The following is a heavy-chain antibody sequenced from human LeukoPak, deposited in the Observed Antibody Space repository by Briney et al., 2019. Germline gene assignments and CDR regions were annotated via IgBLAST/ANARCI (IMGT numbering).Heavy chain of an antibody. CDR1: GGTFSSYA. D-gene: IGHD6-6*01. Sequence: GSSVKVSCKASGGTFSSYAISWVRQAPGQGLEWMGGIIPIFGTANYAQKFQGRVTITADKSTSTAYMELSSLRSEDTAVYYCAGPLKSIAARYFDLWGRGTLVTVSS. V-gene: IGHV1-69*06. CDR2: IIPIFGTA. J-gene: IGHJ2*01. CDR3: AGPLKSIAARYFDL.